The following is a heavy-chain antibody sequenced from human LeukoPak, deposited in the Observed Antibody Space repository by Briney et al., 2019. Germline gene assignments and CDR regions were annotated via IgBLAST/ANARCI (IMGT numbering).Heavy chain of an antibody. Sequence: SETLSLTSAFYGGFFSGYYWRWIRQPPGKGLEWIGEINHSGSTNYNPSLKSRVTISVDTSKNHFSLKLSSLTAADAAVYYCARANLLLPKQESGFDYWGQGTLVTVSS. D-gene: IGHD2-15*01. CDR3: ARANLLLPKQESGFDY. CDR2: INHSGST. CDR1: GGFFSGYY. J-gene: IGHJ4*02. V-gene: IGHV4-34*01.